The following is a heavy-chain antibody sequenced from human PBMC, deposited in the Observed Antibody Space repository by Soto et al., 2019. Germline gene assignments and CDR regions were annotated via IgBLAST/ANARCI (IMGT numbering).Heavy chain of an antibody. CDR3: ARAAAYFYHYYYAMDV. Sequence: QVQLAESGGGVVQPGKSLRLSCAASRFTFSSYAMDWVRQAPGKGLEWVAVISHDGSEKYYGDSVKGRFTISRDNPKNTVYLQMNSLRPEDTAVYYCARAAAYFYHYYYAMDVWGQGTAVTVSS. V-gene: IGHV3-30-3*01. CDR1: RFTFSSYA. CDR2: ISHDGSEK. J-gene: IGHJ6*02. D-gene: IGHD6-13*01.